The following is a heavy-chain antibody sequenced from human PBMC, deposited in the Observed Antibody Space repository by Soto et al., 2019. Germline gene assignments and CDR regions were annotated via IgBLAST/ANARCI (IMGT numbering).Heavy chain of an antibody. J-gene: IGHJ4*02. CDR1: SGSVFSSNW. V-gene: IGHV4-4*02. Sequence: QVQLQESGPGLVKPSGTLSLTCAVSSGSVFSSNWWSWVRLPPGKGLEWIGETRNSGGANYNPSLKSRVTITVDRSNHIFLELSSVTAADTAVYYCASHLVMAGTRGFDHWGLGTLVTVSS. CDR2: TRNSGGA. D-gene: IGHD6-19*01. CDR3: ASHLVMAGTRGFDH.